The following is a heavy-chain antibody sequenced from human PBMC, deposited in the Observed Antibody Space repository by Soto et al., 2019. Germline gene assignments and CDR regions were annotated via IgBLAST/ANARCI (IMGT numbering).Heavy chain of an antibody. Sequence: EVQLVESGGGLVQPGGSLRLSCVVSELTFSNYWMNWVRQAPGKGLEWVANVKQDGSDKYYVDSVKGRFSISRDNAKNSLYLQMNSLRAEDTAVYYCAGELGWTQRYWGQGTLVTVSS. CDR3: AGELGWTQRY. D-gene: IGHD2-15*01. J-gene: IGHJ4*02. CDR1: ELTFSNYW. V-gene: IGHV3-7*01. CDR2: VKQDGSDK.